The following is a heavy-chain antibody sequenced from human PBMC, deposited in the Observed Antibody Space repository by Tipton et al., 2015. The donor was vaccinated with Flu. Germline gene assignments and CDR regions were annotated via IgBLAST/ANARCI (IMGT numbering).Heavy chain of an antibody. CDR3: ATTTYYYGSGSHDY. J-gene: IGHJ4*02. V-gene: IGHV4-38-2*01. CDR2: VYHGGTT. Sequence: TLSLTCSVSGDSIGSRYFWGWIRQPPGKGLEWIGCVYHGGTTYYNPSLESRVAISLDTFKNQFSLKLTSVTAADTAVYYCATTTYYYGSGSHDYWGQGTLVTVSS. D-gene: IGHD3-10*01. CDR1: GDSIGSRYF.